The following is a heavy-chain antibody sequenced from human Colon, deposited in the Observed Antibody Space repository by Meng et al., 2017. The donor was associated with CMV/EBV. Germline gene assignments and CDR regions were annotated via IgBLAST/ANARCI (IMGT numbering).Heavy chain of an antibody. CDR1: GFSFDTYS. Sequence: GESLKISCAASGFSFDTYSMYWVRQAPGKGLEWVSSITISSTYIYYADSVKGRFTVSRDNAKNSLYLQMTSLRAEDTAVYYCARLPITVIEYYFDYWGQGTLVTVSS. CDR2: ITISSTYI. V-gene: IGHV3-21*01. J-gene: IGHJ4*02. CDR3: ARLPITVIEYYFDY. D-gene: IGHD5-24*01.